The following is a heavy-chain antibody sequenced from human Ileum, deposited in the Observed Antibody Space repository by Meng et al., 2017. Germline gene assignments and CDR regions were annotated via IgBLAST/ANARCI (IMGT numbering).Heavy chain of an antibody. CDR1: GYTFRNYP. D-gene: IGHD1-1*01. J-gene: IGHJ4*02. CDR2: INAGNGNI. CDR3: ARCNDNWNYFDY. V-gene: IGHV1-3*01. Sequence: QVQLVQSGTEVTKVGAAVKVSCTAAGYTFRNYPLHWVRQAPGQRPEWMGWINAGNGNIKISQKFQGRITITSDTSATAYMELSSLRSEDTAVYFGARCNDNWNYFDYWGQGSLVTVSS.